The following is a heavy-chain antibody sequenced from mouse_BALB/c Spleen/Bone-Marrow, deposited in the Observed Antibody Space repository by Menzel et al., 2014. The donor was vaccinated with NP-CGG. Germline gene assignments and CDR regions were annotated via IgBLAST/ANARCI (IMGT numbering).Heavy chain of an antibody. CDR1: GFTFSSYA. V-gene: IGHV5-6-5*01. CDR3: ARVVYYDYDVWFVY. Sequence: EVMLVESGGGLVKPGGSLKLSCAASGFTFSSYAMSWVRQTPEKRLEWVASISSGGSTYYPDSVKGRFTISRDDARNILYLQMGSLRSEDTAMYYCARVVYYDYDVWFVYWGQGTLVTVSA. D-gene: IGHD2-4*01. CDR2: ISSGGST. J-gene: IGHJ3*01.